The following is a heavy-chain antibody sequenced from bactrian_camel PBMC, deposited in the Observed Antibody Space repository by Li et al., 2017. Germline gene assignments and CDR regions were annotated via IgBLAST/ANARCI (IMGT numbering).Heavy chain of an antibody. CDR1: GINSYC. D-gene: IGHD2*01. CDR3: AADRVRTNNYCYNTPTNVDAYNY. V-gene: IGHV3S63*01. CDR2: IGPTDFLT. J-gene: IGHJ4*01. Sequence: HVQLVESGGGSVQVGGSLTLSCAFSGINSYCLGWFRQPLGKEVEGVAKIGPTDFLTSYSDSVKGRFTISRDNAQNAVYLQMNSLKPEDTAMYCCAADRVRTNNYCYNTPTNVDAYNYRGQGTQVTVS.